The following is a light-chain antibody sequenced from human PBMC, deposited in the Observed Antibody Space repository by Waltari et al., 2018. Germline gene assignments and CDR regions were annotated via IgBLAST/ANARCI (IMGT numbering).Light chain of an antibody. CDR3: QSYDSATYV. J-gene: IGLJ2*01. V-gene: IGLV6-57*03. CDR2: DDD. CDR1: SASIDSNF. Sequence: NFMLTQPPSVSGSPGKTVTISCTRSSASIDSNFVQGYQQRPGSVPTTVIFDDDQRPSGVPDRFSGSIDTSSNSASLTISGLTTDDEADYYCQSYDSATYVFGGGTKLTVL.